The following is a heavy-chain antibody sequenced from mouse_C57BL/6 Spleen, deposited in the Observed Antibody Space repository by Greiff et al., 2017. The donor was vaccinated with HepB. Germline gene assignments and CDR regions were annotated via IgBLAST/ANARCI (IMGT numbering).Heavy chain of an antibody. Sequence: EVQLVESGGGLVKPGGSLKLSCAASGFTFSDYGMHWVRQAPEKGLEWVAYISSGSSTIYYADTVKGRFTISRDNAKNTLFLQMTSLRSEDTAMYYCARPQIYYYGSVFDYWGQGTTLTVSS. J-gene: IGHJ2*01. CDR1: GFTFSDYG. CDR2: ISSGSSTI. D-gene: IGHD1-1*01. V-gene: IGHV5-17*01. CDR3: ARPQIYYYGSVFDY.